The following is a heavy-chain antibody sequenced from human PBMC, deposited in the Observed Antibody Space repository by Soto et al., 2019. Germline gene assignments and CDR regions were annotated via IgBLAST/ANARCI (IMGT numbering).Heavy chain of an antibody. J-gene: IGHJ4*02. CDR1: GFTFSSYA. CDR3: ARDRTVWQWTYYFDY. V-gene: IGHV3-30-3*01. CDR2: ISYDGSNK. Sequence: GGSLRLSCAASGFTFSSYAMHWVRQAPGKGLEWVAVISYDGSNKYYADSVKGRFTISRDNSKNTLYLQMNSLRAEDTAVYYCARDRTVWQWTYYFDYWGQGTLVTVSS. D-gene: IGHD6-19*01.